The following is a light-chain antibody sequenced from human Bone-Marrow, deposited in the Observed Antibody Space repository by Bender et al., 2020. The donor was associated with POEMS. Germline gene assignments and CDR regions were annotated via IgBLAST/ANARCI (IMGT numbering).Light chain of an antibody. J-gene: IGLJ2*01. Sequence: SYDLTQPPSVSVSAGQTATVTCSGDQLGNKYVSWYQLKAGQSPVLVVYQDNRRPSGIPDRFSGSTSGTTATLTISGTQPMDEADYYCQAWDRGSVVFGGGTKLTVL. CDR2: QDN. CDR3: QAWDRGSVV. CDR1: QLGNKY. V-gene: IGLV3-1*01.